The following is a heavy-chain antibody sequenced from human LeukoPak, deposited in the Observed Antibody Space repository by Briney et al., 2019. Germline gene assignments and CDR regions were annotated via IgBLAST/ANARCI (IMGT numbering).Heavy chain of an antibody. CDR2: ISGYNGNT. CDR3: ARDYGYGVTVMISDDY. V-gene: IGHV1-18*01. D-gene: IGHD5-12*01. CDR1: GYTFNRYG. Sequence: GSVKVSCKASGYTFNRYGITWVRQAPGQGLEWMGWISGYNGNTNYAQKLQGRVTMTTDTSTSTAYMELRSLRSDDTAMYYCARDYGYGVTVMISDDYWGQGTLVTASS. J-gene: IGHJ4*02.